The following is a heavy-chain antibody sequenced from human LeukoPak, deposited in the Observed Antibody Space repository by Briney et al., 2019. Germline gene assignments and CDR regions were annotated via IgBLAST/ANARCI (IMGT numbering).Heavy chain of an antibody. CDR3: ARGRLRFYYYYGMDV. V-gene: IGHV4-34*01. J-gene: IGHJ6*02. D-gene: IGHD5-12*01. CDR2: ISNSGST. CDR1: GGSFSGYY. Sequence: SETLSLTCAVYGGSFSGYYWSWIRQPPGKGLEWVGEISNSGSTNYNPCLHSRVTISVDTSKNQSSLKLSSVTAPDTAVYYCARGRLRFYYYYGMDVWGQGTTVTVSS.